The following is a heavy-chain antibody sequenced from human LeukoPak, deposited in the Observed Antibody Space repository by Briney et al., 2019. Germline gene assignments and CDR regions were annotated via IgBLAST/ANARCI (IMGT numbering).Heavy chain of an antibody. CDR1: GYTFTSYG. CDR2: ISAYNGNT. J-gene: IGHJ4*02. Sequence: ASVKVSCKASGYTFTSYGISWVRQAPGQGLEWMGWISAYNGNTNYAQKLQGRVTMTRDTSISTAYMELSRLTSDDTAVYYCATGSIVGGTGKQPSEDWGQGTLVTVSS. D-gene: IGHD1-26*01. V-gene: IGHV1-18*01. CDR3: ATGSIVGGTGKQPSED.